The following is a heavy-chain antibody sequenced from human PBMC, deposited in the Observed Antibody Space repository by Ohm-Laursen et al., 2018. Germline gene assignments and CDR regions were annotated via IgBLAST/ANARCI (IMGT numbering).Heavy chain of an antibody. CDR1: GGAISSYY. V-gene: IGHV4-4*07. J-gene: IGHJ4*02. CDR3: AGRGY. CDR2: INISGT. D-gene: IGHD1-26*01. Sequence: SQTLSLTCTISGGAISSYYWSWIRQPAGKGLEWIGLINISGTNYNPSLKSRVTLSVDTSKNHFSLNLSSVTAADTAVYYCAGRGYWGQGTLVTVSS.